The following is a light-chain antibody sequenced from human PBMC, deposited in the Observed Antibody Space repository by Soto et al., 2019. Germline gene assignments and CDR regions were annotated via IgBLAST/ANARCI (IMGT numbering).Light chain of an antibody. V-gene: IGKV3-20*01. J-gene: IGKJ5*01. CDR2: GAS. CDR3: QQYSTSPPIT. Sequence: EIVMTQSPATLSVSPGERATLSCSASQSVSSSFLSWYQQKPGQAPRLLIYGASTRATGIPDRFSGSGFETDFSLTISRLEPEDFAVYFCQQYSTSPPITFGQGTRLEIK. CDR1: QSVSSSF.